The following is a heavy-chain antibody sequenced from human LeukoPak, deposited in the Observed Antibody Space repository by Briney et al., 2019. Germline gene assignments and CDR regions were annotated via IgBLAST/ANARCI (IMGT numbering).Heavy chain of an antibody. J-gene: IGHJ5*02. V-gene: IGHV4-59*12. CDR1: GAYLSDYY. CDR2: VAHKGPT. D-gene: IGHD3-22*01. CDR3: ARELAWYDSSGYGWFDP. Sequence: PSETLSLTCAVYGAYLSDYYWSWIRQSPGKGLQWIGEVAHKGPTVYSPTLNRKYNPSLKSRVTMSVDTSKNQFSLKLSSVTAADTAVYYCARELAWYDSSGYGWFDPWGQGTLVTVSS.